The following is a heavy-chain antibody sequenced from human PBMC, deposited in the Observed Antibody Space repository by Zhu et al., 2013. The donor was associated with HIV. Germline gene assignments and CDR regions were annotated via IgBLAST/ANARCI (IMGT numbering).Heavy chain of an antibody. V-gene: IGHV1-69*01. J-gene: IGHJ5*02. CDR1: GGSFTYYG. Sequence: QVQLVQSGPEVKKPGSSVKVSCKASGGSFTYYGINWVRQAPGQGLQWMGGIIPIFGTANYAQRFQGRVTITADESTRTAYMELSTLRSEDTAVYYCIRRAFYYDRSWFDPGAREPWSPSPQ. D-gene: IGHD3-22*01. CDR2: IIPIFGTA. CDR3: IRRAFYYDRSWFDP.